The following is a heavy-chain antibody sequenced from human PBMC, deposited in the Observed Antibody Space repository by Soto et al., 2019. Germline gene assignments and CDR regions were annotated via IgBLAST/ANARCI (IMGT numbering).Heavy chain of an antibody. D-gene: IGHD1-1*01. Sequence: QVQLVQSGAEVKKPGSSVKVSCKASGGTFSSYAISWVRQAPGQGLEWMGGIFPIFGTANYAQKFQGRVTITADESTSTAYMELSSLRSEDTAVYYCARDPLERGVYYYGMDVWGQGTTVTVSS. J-gene: IGHJ6*02. CDR1: GGTFSSYA. CDR3: ARDPLERGVYYYGMDV. CDR2: IFPIFGTA. V-gene: IGHV1-69*01.